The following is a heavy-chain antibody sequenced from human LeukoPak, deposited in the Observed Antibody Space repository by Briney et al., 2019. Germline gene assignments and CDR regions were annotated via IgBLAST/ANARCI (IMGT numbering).Heavy chain of an antibody. Sequence: ASVKVSCKASGYTFTSYYMHWVRQAPGQGLEWMGIINPSGGSTSYAQKFQGRVTMTRDTSTSTVYMELSSLRSEDTAVYYCATLSYYGGNSQPMPYGGGIWGQGTMVTVSS. V-gene: IGHV1-46*01. CDR3: ATLSYYGGNSQPMPYGGGI. CDR2: INPSGGST. J-gene: IGHJ3*02. CDR1: GYTFTSYY. D-gene: IGHD4-23*01.